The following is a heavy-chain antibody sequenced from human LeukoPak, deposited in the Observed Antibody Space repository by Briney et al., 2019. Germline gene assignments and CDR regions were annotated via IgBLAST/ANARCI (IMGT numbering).Heavy chain of an antibody. CDR1: GGXFSGYY. CDR3: ARGARTPSGYGSRTAGRANWFDP. V-gene: IGHV4-34*01. J-gene: IGHJ5*02. CDR2: INHSGST. Sequence: PSETLSLTCAVYGGXFSGYYCSWIRHPPGKGLEWIGEINHSGSTNYNPSSQSRVTISVDTSKDQFSLKLSSVTAADTAVYYCARGARTPSGYGSRTAGRANWFDPWGQGTLVTVSS. D-gene: IGHD5-12*01.